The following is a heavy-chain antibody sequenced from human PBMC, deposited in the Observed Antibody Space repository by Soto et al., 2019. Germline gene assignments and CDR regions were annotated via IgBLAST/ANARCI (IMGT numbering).Heavy chain of an antibody. V-gene: IGHV3-20*01. CDR1: GFTFDDYG. Sequence: GGSLRLSCAASGFTFDDYGMSWVRQAPGKGLEWVSGINWNGGSTGYADSVKGRFTISRNNAKNSLYLQMNSLRAEDTALYHGARKGYSSGWYFDYWGQGTLVTVSS. J-gene: IGHJ4*02. D-gene: IGHD6-19*01. CDR2: INWNGGST. CDR3: ARKGYSSGWYFDY.